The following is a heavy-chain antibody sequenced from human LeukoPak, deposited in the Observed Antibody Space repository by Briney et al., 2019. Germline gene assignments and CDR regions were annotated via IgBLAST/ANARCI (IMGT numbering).Heavy chain of an antibody. J-gene: IGHJ4*02. D-gene: IGHD3-10*01. V-gene: IGHV3-30*03. CDR2: ISYDGSNK. CDR3: ARLVVRGAQTY. CDR1: GFTFSSYG. Sequence: GGSLRLSCAASGFTFSSYGMHWVRQAPGKGLEWVAVISYDGSNKYYADSVKGRFTISRDNSKNTLYLQMNSLRAEDTAVYYCARLVVRGAQTYWGQGTLVTVSS.